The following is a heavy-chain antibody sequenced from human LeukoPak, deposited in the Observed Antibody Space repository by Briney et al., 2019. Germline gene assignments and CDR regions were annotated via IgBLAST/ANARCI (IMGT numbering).Heavy chain of an antibody. J-gene: IGHJ5*02. V-gene: IGHV4-39*07. CDR2: IYYTGST. CDR3: ARDQKRGRYFDWFWFDP. Sequence: PSETLSLTCTVSGDSIRSSTYYWAWIRQPPGKGLEWMGSIYYTGSTYYNPSLKRGVSISIDTSKKQVSLRLRSVTAADTALYYCARDQKRGRYFDWFWFDPWGQGTLVTVSS. CDR1: GDSIRSSTYY. D-gene: IGHD3-9*01.